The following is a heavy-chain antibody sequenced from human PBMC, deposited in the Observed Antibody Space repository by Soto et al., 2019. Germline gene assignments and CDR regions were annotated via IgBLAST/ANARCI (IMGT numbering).Heavy chain of an antibody. D-gene: IGHD2-2*01. CDR1: GGTFSSYA. V-gene: IGHV1-69*13. J-gene: IGHJ6*02. Sequence: SVKVSCKASGGTFSSYAISWVRQAPGQGLEWMGGIIPIFGTANYAQKFQGRVTITADESTSTAYMELSSLRSEDTAVYYCAREDPPAQRAYYYGMAVWGQGTTVTVSS. CDR3: AREDPPAQRAYYYGMAV. CDR2: IIPIFGTA.